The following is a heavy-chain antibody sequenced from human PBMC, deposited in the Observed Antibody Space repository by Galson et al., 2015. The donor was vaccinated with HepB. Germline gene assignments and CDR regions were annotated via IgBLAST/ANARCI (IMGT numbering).Heavy chain of an antibody. D-gene: IGHD3-22*01. CDR3: ARDSSGRRSFDY. CDR1: GFTFSSYA. Sequence: LRLSCAASGFTFSSYAMHWIRQPPGKGLEWIGYIYYSGSTNYNPSLKSRVTISVDTSKNQFSLKLSSVTAADTAVYYCARDSSGRRSFDYWGQGTLVTVSS. V-gene: IGHV4-59*01. CDR2: IYYSGST. J-gene: IGHJ4*02.